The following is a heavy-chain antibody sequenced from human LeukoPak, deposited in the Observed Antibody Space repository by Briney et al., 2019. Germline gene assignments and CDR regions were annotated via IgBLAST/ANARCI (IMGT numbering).Heavy chain of an antibody. CDR2: ISSTGITT. D-gene: IGHD4-11*01. CDR1: GFIFSSFS. CDR3: ARDLISGDYTFDY. V-gene: IGHV3-48*02. J-gene: IGHJ4*02. Sequence: GASLRLSCAASGFIFSSFSMNWVRQAPGKGLEWVPYISSTGITTYYADSVKGRFTVSRDNAKDPLYLQLNSLRDEDTAVYYCARDLISGDYTFDYWGQGALVTVSS.